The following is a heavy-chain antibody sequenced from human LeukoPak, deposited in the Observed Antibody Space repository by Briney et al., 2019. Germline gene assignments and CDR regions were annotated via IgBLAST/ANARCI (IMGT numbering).Heavy chain of an antibody. CDR2: ISSSSSTI. CDR1: GFTFSSYG. J-gene: IGHJ4*02. CDR3: ATGILTGYYSNY. Sequence: GGSLRLSCAASGFTFSSYGMHRVRQAPGKGLEWVSYISSSSSTIYYADSVKGRLTISRDNAKNSLYLQMNSLRAEDTAVYYCATGILTGYYSNYWGQGTLVTVSS. D-gene: IGHD3-9*01. V-gene: IGHV3-48*04.